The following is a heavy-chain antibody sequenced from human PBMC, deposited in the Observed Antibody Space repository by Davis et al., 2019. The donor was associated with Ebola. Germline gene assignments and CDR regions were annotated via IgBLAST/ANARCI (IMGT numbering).Heavy chain of an antibody. CDR3: ARASSSFDSGSYWAHYFDS. Sequence: GESLKISYEASGFIFSNYYMSWVRQRPGKGLEWVANIEQDGTDKYYADSVKGRFTISRDNAKKSLYLQMNILRADDTAIYYCARASSSFDSGSYWAHYFDSWGQGSLVAVS. V-gene: IGHV3-7*03. CDR1: GFIFSNYY. CDR2: IEQDGTDK. D-gene: IGHD3-10*01. J-gene: IGHJ4*02.